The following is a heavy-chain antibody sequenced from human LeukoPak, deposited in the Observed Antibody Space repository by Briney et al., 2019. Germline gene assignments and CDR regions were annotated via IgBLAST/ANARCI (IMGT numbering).Heavy chain of an antibody. J-gene: IGHJ4*02. CDR2: ISGGGGTT. CDR1: GFTFSSCA. V-gene: IGHV3-23*01. Sequence: GGSLRLSCAASGFTFSSCAMTWVRQAPGKGLEWVSVISGGGGTTYYADSVKGRFTISRDNSENTLYLQMNSLRAEDTAVYYCAKGYSGSYLDYWGQGTLDTVSS. CDR3: AKGYSGSYLDY. D-gene: IGHD1-26*01.